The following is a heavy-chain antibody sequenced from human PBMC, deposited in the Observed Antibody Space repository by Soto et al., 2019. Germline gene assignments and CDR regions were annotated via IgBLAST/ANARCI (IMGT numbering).Heavy chain of an antibody. CDR3: ARGSVATTLYYFDY. CDR1: GGSISSSNW. CDR2: IYHSGST. V-gene: IGHV4-4*02. J-gene: IGHJ4*02. Sequence: KTSETLSLTCAVSGGSISSSNWWSWVRQPPGKGLEWIGEIYHSGSTNYNPSLKSRVTISVDKSKNQFSLKLSSVTAADTAVYYCARGSVATTLYYFDYWGQGTLVPSPQ. D-gene: IGHD5-12*01.